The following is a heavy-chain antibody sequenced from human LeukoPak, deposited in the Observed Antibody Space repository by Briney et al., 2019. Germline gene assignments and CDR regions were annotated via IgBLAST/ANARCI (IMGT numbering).Heavy chain of an antibody. D-gene: IGHD2-15*01. V-gene: IGHV3-15*01. CDR1: GFTFSDAW. CDR3: TTRRQDGW. CDR2: IKSKSDGWTI. Sequence: GGSLRLSCVGSGFTFSDAWMSWVRQAPGKGLEWVGRIKSKSDGWTIDYAAPVKGRFTISRDDSRNTLYLQMNSLKTEDTAVYYCTTRRQDGWWGQGTLVTVS. J-gene: IGHJ4*02.